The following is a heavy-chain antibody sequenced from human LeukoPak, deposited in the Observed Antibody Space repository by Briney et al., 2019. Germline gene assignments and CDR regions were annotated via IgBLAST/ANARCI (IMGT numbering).Heavy chain of an antibody. CDR1: GGSISSSSYY. V-gene: IGHV4-39*01. J-gene: IGHJ4*02. Sequence: SETLSLTCTVSGGSISSSSYYWGWIRQPPGKGLEWIGSIYYSGSTYYNPSLRSRATISLDTSKNDVTLNLRSVTAADTAIYYCARHPFATPFDFWGRGTLVTVSS. CDR3: ARHPFATPFDF. CDR2: IYYSGST.